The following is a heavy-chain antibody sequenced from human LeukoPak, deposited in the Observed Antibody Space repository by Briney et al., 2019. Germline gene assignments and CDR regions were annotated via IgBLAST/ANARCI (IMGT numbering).Heavy chain of an antibody. CDR3: ARDVVVGNAFDI. Sequence: ASVKVSCKASGGTFSSYAISWVRQAPGQGLEWMGRINPNSGGTNYAQKLQGRVTMTRDTSISTAYMELSRLRSDDTAVYYCARDVVVGNAFDIWGQGTMVTVSS. CDR2: INPNSGGT. CDR1: GGTFSSYA. J-gene: IGHJ3*02. V-gene: IGHV1-2*06. D-gene: IGHD2-21*01.